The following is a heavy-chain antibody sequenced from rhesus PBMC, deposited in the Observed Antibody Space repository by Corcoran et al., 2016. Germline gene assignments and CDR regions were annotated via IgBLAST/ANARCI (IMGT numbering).Heavy chain of an antibody. D-gene: IGHD5-12*01. CDR3: ARGSRYSYSYGRSLDV. CDR1: GGSISSTY. Sequence: QVQLQESGPGLVKPLATLSLTCAVSGGSISSTYCSWIRQPPGKGLGWIGYIYGSGSSTNYNPSLKSRVTLSVDTSKNQFSLKLSSVTAADTAVYYCARGSRYSYSYGRSLDVWGRGVLVTVSS. CDR2: IYGSGSST. V-gene: IGHV4S11*01. J-gene: IGHJ5-2*02.